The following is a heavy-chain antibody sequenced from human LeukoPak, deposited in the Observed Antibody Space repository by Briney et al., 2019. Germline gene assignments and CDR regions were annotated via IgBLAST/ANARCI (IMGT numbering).Heavy chain of an antibody. D-gene: IGHD2-8*01. J-gene: IGHJ3*02. Sequence: GGSLRLSCAASGFTFSSYGMHWVRQAPGKGLEWVAFIRYDGSNKYYADSVKGRFTISRDNSKNTLYLQMNSLRAEDTAVYYCTKDLMVYAIQGAFDICGQGTMVTVSS. CDR3: TKDLMVYAIQGAFDI. CDR1: GFTFSSYG. V-gene: IGHV3-30*02. CDR2: IRYDGSNK.